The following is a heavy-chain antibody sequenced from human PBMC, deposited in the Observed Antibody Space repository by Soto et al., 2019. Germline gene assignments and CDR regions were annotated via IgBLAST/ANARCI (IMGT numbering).Heavy chain of an antibody. J-gene: IGHJ4*02. D-gene: IGHD3-22*01. Sequence: QVQIQQWGGGLLKPSETLSLSCTVYGGSFSNYAWSWIRQPPGRGLEWIGEIYHNGKSDYNPSLNGRVTLAVDTSKNQFSLKLSSVIAADSAVYFCARGGYWRFDYWGQGALVTVSS. CDR3: ARGGYWRFDY. CDR1: GGSFSNYA. CDR2: IYHNGKS. V-gene: IGHV4-34*01.